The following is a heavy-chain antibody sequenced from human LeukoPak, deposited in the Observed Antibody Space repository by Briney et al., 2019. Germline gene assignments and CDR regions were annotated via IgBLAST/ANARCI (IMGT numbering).Heavy chain of an antibody. Sequence: SETLSLTCTVSGGSISSSSYYWGWIRQPPGKGLEWIGSIYYSGSTYYNPSLKSRVTISVDTSKNQFSLKLSSVTAADTAVYYCARHSSSWYINYWGQGTLVTVPS. J-gene: IGHJ4*02. D-gene: IGHD6-13*01. CDR1: GGSISSSSYY. CDR2: IYYSGST. CDR3: ARHSSSWYINY. V-gene: IGHV4-39*01.